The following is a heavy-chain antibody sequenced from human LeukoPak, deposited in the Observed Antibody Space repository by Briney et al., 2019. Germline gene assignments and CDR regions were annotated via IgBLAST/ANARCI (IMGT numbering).Heavy chain of an antibody. J-gene: IGHJ3*02. CDR1: GGSISSSSYY. Sequence: SETLSLTCTVSGGSISSSSYYWGWIRQPPGKGLEWIGSIYYSGSTYYNPSLKSRVTISVDKSKNQFSLKLSSVTAADTAVYYCRCDDAFDIWGQGTMVTVSS. D-gene: IGHD2-8*01. V-gene: IGHV4-39*07. CDR3: RCDDAFDI. CDR2: IYYSGST.